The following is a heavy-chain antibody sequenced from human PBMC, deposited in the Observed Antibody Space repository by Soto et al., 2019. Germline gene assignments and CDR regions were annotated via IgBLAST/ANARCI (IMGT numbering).Heavy chain of an antibody. V-gene: IGHV1-69*01. D-gene: IGHD2-2*01. CDR1: GGTFSSYA. Sequence: QVQLVQSGAEVKKPGSSVKVSCKASGGTFSSYAISWVRQAPGQGLEWMGGIIPISGTANYAQKCQGGVTITADESTSTAYMELSSLRSEDTAVYYCARSQGSSTSLEIYYYYYYGMDVWGQGTTVTVSS. CDR2: IIPISGTA. CDR3: ARSQGSSTSLEIYYYYYYGMDV. J-gene: IGHJ6*02.